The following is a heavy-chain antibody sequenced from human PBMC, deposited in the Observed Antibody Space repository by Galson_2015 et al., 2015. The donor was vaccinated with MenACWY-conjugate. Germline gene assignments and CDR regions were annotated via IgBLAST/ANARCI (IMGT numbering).Heavy chain of an antibody. J-gene: IGHJ6*02. CDR3: ARNSAGYCSGGSCHGYYGMDV. CDR1: GFTFSSYE. V-gene: IGHV3-48*03. D-gene: IGHD2-15*01. CDR2: VSSSGSTI. Sequence: SLRLSCAASGFTFSSYEMNWVRQAPGKGLEWVSYVSSSGSTIYYADSVKGRFTISRDNAKNSLYLQMNSLRAEDTAVYYCARNSAGYCSGGSCHGYYGMDVWGQGTTVTVSS.